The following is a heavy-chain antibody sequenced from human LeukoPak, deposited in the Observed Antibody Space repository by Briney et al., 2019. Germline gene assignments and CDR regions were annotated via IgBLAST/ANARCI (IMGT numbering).Heavy chain of an antibody. CDR2: INPNSGGT. V-gene: IGHV1-2*06. J-gene: IGHJ4*02. CDR1: GYTFTSYA. Sequence: ASVKVSCKASGYTFTSYAMNWVRQAPGQGLEWMGRINPNSGGTNYAQKFQGRVTMTWDTSISTAYMELSRLRSDDTAVYYCARESLDYEVDYWGQGTLVTVSS. D-gene: IGHD4-17*01. CDR3: ARESLDYEVDY.